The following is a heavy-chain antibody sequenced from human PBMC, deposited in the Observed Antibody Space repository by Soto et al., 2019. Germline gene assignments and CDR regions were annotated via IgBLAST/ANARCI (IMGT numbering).Heavy chain of an antibody. CDR1: GFTFSTCA. D-gene: IGHD3-22*01. J-gene: IGHJ4*02. CDR3: AKDRSRSYGSSYPLGYFDS. CDR2: ISGSGSTT. V-gene: IGHV3-23*01. Sequence: QAGGALRLSCPATGFTFSTCAMNWVRQAPGKGLEWVSTISGSGSTTYYADSVKGRFTISRDNFKNTLYLQMNSLRVEDTAVYYCAKDRSRSYGSSYPLGYFDSWRQETLVTVSS.